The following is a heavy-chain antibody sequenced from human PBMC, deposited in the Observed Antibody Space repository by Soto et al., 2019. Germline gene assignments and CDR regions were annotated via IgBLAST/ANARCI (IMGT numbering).Heavy chain of an antibody. Sequence: QVQLQESGPGLVKPSQTLSLTCTVSGGSISSGGNYWSWIRQHPGKGLEWIGYIYYSGSTYYNPSLKSRVTIXGXTXXNPSSVKLSAVTAADTAVYYCARDPSVANCLYFDLWGRGTLVTVSS. D-gene: IGHD2-2*01. CDR2: IYYSGST. J-gene: IGHJ2*01. V-gene: IGHV4-31*03. CDR1: GGSISSGGNY. CDR3: ARDPSVANCLYFDL.